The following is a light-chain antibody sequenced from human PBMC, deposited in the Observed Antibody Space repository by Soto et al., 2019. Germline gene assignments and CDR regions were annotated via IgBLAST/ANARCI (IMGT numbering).Light chain of an antibody. CDR2: EDT. CDR1: SRDVGAYNS. V-gene: IGLV2-8*01. Sequence: QSVLTQPPSASGSPGQTVTISCTGTSRDVGAYNSVSWYQQHPGEVPKLLIYEDTQRPSGVPNRFSGSKSGNAASLTVSGLPAGDEADYCCNSYAGISNLVFGGGTKVTVL. J-gene: IGLJ2*01. CDR3: NSYAGISNLV.